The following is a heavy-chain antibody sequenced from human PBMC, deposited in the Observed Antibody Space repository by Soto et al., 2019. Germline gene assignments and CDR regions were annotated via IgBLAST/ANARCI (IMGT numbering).Heavy chain of an antibody. V-gene: IGHV3-7*01. Sequence: GGSLRLSCAASGFTFNSYWMSWVRQDPGRGLEWVANIKQEGSEKYYVDTVKGRFTLSRDNARNSLYLQMNSLRAEDTAVYYCARNYGDPPYYYYYMDVWGKGTTVTVSS. CDR2: IKQEGSEK. D-gene: IGHD4-17*01. CDR1: GFTFNSYW. J-gene: IGHJ6*03. CDR3: ARNYGDPPYYYYYMDV.